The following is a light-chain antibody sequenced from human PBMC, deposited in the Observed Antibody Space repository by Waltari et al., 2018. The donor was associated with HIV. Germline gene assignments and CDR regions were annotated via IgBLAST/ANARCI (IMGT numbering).Light chain of an antibody. CDR3: AAWDDNLNGYV. Sequence: QSVLTQTPSASGTPGQSVLVSCSGSSSNIGSNTVNWYQLLPGAAPRLLIHSLNQRPSGVPDRFSGSKSGASASLAISGLQSEDEADYYCAAWDDNLNGYVFGSGTKVTVL. CDR2: SLN. V-gene: IGLV1-44*01. J-gene: IGLJ1*01. CDR1: SSNIGSNT.